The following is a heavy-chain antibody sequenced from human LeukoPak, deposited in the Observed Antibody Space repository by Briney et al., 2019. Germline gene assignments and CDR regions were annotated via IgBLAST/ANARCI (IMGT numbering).Heavy chain of an antibody. CDR2: IRYDGSNK. V-gene: IGHV3-30*02. CDR1: GFTFSSYG. CDR3: AKDLSKGLLYRRGMYYFDY. D-gene: IGHD3-3*01. J-gene: IGHJ4*02. Sequence: GGSLRLSCAASGFTFSSYGMHWVRQALGKGLEWVSFIRYDGSNKYYADSVKGRFTISRDNSKNTLYLQMNSLRAEDTAVYYCAKDLSKGLLYRRGMYYFDYWGQGTLVTVSS.